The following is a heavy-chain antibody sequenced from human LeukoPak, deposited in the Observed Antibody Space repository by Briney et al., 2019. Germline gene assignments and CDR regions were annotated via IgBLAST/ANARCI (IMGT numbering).Heavy chain of an antibody. CDR3: ARDPGFWGSGTKYAFDI. Sequence: GGSLRLSCAASGFTFSSYSMNWVRQAPGKGVEWVSSISSSSSYIYYADSVKGRFTISRDNAKNSLYLQMNSLRAEDTAVYYCARDPGFWGSGTKYAFDIWGQATMVTVSS. D-gene: IGHD3-10*01. CDR2: ISSSSSYI. CDR1: GFTFSSYS. J-gene: IGHJ3*02. V-gene: IGHV3-21*01.